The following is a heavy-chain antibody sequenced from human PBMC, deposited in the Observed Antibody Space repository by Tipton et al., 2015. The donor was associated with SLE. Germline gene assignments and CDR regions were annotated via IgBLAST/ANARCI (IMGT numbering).Heavy chain of an antibody. J-gene: IGHJ6*02. V-gene: IGHV3-30*02. CDR1: GFTFSSYA. D-gene: IGHD6-19*01. CDR2: IRYDGSNK. CDR3: AKAPSGWYVGYYYYGMDV. Sequence: SLRLSCAASGFTFSSYAMSWVRQAPGKGLEWVAFIRYDGSNKYYADSVKGRFTISRDNSKNTLYLQMNSLRAEDTAVYYCAKAPSGWYVGYYYYGMDVWGQGTTVTVSS.